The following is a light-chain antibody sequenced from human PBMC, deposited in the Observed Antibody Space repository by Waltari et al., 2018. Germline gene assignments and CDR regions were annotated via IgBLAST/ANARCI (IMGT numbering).Light chain of an antibody. Sequence: EKVMTQSPATLSVSPGERTPLPCRASQSISTNLAWYQQKPGQAPRLLIYGASTRATGIPARFSGSGSGTEFTLSISSLQSEDFAIYYCQQYNNWPRTFGQGTKVEIK. CDR1: QSISTN. V-gene: IGKV3-15*01. CDR2: GAS. CDR3: QQYNNWPRT. J-gene: IGKJ1*01.